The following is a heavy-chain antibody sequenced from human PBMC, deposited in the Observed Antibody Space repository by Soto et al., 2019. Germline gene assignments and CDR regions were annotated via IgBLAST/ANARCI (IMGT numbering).Heavy chain of an antibody. CDR2: IGTAGDT. D-gene: IGHD2-2*01. V-gene: IGHV3-13*01. CDR3: ARAESPALGYCSSTSCYAAVYFDY. J-gene: IGHJ4*02. CDR1: GFTFSSYD. Sequence: GGSLSLSCAASGFTFSSYDMHWVRQATGKGLEWVSAIGTAGDTYYPGSVKGRFTISRENAKNSLYLQMNSLRAGDTAVYYCARAESPALGYCSSTSCYAAVYFDYWGQGTLVTVSS.